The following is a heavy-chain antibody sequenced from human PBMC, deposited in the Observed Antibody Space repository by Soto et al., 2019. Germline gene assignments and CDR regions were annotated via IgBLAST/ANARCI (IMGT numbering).Heavy chain of an antibody. CDR3: ARHLIGDLWSGYFGFHNGLDV. J-gene: IGHJ6*02. D-gene: IGHD3-3*01. Sequence: EVQLVESGGGLVQPGKSLRLSCAASGFTFDDYAMHWVRQAPGKGLEWVSGISWNSVTIGYADSVKGRFTISRDNAKNSLYLHMHSLRAEDTALYYCARHLIGDLWSGYFGFHNGLDVWGQGTSVTVSS. CDR1: GFTFDDYA. CDR2: ISWNSVTI. V-gene: IGHV3-9*01.